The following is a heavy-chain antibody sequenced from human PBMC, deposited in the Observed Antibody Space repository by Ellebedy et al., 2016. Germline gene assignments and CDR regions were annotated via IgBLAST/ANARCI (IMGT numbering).Heavy chain of an antibody. D-gene: IGHD4-17*01. CDR1: GYTFTGYY. V-gene: IGHV1-2*02. J-gene: IGHJ6*02. CDR2: INPNSGGT. Sequence: ASVKVSXXASGYTFTGYYMHWVRQAPGQGLEWMGWINPNSGGTNYAQKFQGRVTMTRDTSISTAYMELSRLRSDDTAVYYCARSHGDYRHYYYYGMDVWGQGTTVTVSS. CDR3: ARSHGDYRHYYYYGMDV.